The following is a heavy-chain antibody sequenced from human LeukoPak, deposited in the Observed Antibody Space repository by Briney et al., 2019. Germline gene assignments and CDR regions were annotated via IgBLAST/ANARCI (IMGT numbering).Heavy chain of an antibody. J-gene: IGHJ5*02. V-gene: IGHV1-8*01. Sequence: ASVKVSCKAFGYTYTSYDINWVRQATGQGLEWMGWMNPNSGYTGYAQKFQGRVTMTRNTSISTAYMELSSLRSEDTAVYYCARGMFGYYDSSGYYGSYNWFDPWGQGTLVTVSS. D-gene: IGHD3-22*01. CDR3: ARGMFGYYDSSGYYGSYNWFDP. CDR1: GYTYTSYD. CDR2: MNPNSGYT.